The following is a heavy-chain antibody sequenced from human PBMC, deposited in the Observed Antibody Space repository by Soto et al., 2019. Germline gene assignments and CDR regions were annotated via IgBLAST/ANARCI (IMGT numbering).Heavy chain of an antibody. CDR1: GLTFRSYW. CDR3: ARDVDRTSHLNWFDP. Sequence: GGSLRLSCAASGLTFRSYWMHWVRQAPGKGLVWVSRINTDGSVAMYVDSVKGRFTISRDSSKNMVYLQMDSLKVEDTAVYYCARDVDRTSHLNWFDPWGQGVMVTVS. J-gene: IGHJ5*02. CDR2: INTDGSVA. V-gene: IGHV3-74*03. D-gene: IGHD5-12*01.